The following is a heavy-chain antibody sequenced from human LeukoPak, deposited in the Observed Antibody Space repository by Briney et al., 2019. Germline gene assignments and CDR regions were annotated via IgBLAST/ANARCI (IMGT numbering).Heavy chain of an antibody. Sequence: GALRLSCAASGFTFSSYAMHWVRQAPGKGLEWVAVISYDGSNKYYADSVKGRFTISRDNSKNTLYLQMNSLRAEDTAVYYCASTVTTWLGFDYWGQGTLVTVSS. CDR2: ISYDGSNK. J-gene: IGHJ4*02. V-gene: IGHV3-30*04. CDR3: ASTVTTWLGFDY. CDR1: GFTFSSYA. D-gene: IGHD4-11*01.